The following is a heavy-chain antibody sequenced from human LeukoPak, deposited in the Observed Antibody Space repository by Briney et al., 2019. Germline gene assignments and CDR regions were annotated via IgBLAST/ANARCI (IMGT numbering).Heavy chain of an antibody. CDR1: GASFNTGDYY. V-gene: IGHV4-31*03. Sequence: PSQTLSLTCIVSGASFNTGDYYWNWIRQHPGKGLEWIGYIYNSGSTYYNPSLKSRVTISVDTSKNHFSLRLTSVTAADSAVYYCARGAPPDSWGQGTLVTVSP. CDR2: IYNSGST. J-gene: IGHJ4*02. CDR3: ARGAPPDS.